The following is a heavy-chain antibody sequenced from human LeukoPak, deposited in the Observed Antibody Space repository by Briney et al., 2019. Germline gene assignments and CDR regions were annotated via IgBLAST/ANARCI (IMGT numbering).Heavy chain of an antibody. Sequence: GGSLRLSCAASGFTFSSYEMNWVRQAPGKGLEWVSYIRSSGDTIYYADSVKGRFTISRDNAKNSLYLQMNSLRAEDTAVYYXXRGQSILWWRGDYWGQGTLVTVSS. J-gene: IGHJ4*02. D-gene: IGHD2-21*01. CDR2: IRSSGDTI. CDR1: GFTFSSYE. CDR3: XRGQSILWWRGDY. V-gene: IGHV3-48*03.